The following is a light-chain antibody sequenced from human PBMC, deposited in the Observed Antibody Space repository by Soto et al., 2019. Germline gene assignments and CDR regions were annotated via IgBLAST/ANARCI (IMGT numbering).Light chain of an antibody. CDR3: QQYNNWPLT. V-gene: IGKV3-15*01. Sequence: EIVMTQSPATLSVSPGERATLSCRASQGISRNLAWNQQKPGQAPRLLIYAASTRATGLPARFSGSGSGTEFTLTISSLQSEDFAVYSCQQYNNWPLTFGQGTKVEVK. CDR2: AAS. J-gene: IGKJ1*01. CDR1: QGISRN.